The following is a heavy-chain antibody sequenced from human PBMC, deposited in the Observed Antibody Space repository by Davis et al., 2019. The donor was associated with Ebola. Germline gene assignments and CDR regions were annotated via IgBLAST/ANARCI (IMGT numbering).Heavy chain of an antibody. Sequence: SVKVSCKASGGTFSSYAISWVRQAPGQGLEWMGRIIPILGIANYAQKFQGRVTITADKSTSTAYMELSSLRSEDTAVYYCARVFEYRDSSGYWDYYYYGMDVWGQGTTVTVSS. CDR3: ARVFEYRDSSGYWDYYYYGMDV. J-gene: IGHJ6*02. V-gene: IGHV1-69*04. CDR2: IIPILGIA. D-gene: IGHD3-22*01. CDR1: GGTFSSYA.